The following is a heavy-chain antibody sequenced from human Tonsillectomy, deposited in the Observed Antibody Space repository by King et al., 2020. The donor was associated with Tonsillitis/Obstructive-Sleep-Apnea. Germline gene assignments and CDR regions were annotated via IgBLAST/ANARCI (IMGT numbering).Heavy chain of an antibody. D-gene: IGHD1-26*01. Sequence: MQLQESGPGLVKPSETLSLTCTVSSASFSTYYWSWIRQPPGKGLEWIGNVHYSGTTNYDPSLRSRVTISLDTSRNQFSLRLNSVTAADTAVYYCARYSGASDSHSLDYWGQGTLVTVSS. CDR3: ARYSGASDSHSLDY. CDR2: VHYSGTT. J-gene: IGHJ4*02. CDR1: SASFSTYY. V-gene: IGHV4-59*01.